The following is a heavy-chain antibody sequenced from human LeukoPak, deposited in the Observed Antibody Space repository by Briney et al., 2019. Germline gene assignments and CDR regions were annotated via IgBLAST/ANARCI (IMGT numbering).Heavy chain of an antibody. D-gene: IGHD1/OR15-1a*01. CDR3: AKQDPYYYYMDV. V-gene: IGHV3-21*01. CDR2: ISSSSTYI. CDR1: GFTFSSYS. Sequence: NSGGSLRLSCAASGFTFSSYSMNWVRQAPGKGLEWVSSISSSSTYIYYADSVKGRFTVSRDNSKNTVYLHMNSLRAEDTAVYYCAKQDPYYYYMDVWGEGTTVTVSS. J-gene: IGHJ6*03.